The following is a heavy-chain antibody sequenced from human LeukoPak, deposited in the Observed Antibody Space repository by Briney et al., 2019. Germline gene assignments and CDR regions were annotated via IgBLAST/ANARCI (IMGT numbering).Heavy chain of an antibody. V-gene: IGHV4-39*07. CDR3: ASGRGIEPLDY. D-gene: IGHD1-26*01. CDR1: GGSISNSNYY. Sequence: SETLSLTCTVSGGSISNSNYYWGWIRQPPGKGLEWIGNIYYSGSTYYNPSLKSRVTISVDTSKNQFSLKLSSVTAADTAVYYCASGRGIEPLDYWGQGTLVTVSS. CDR2: IYYSGST. J-gene: IGHJ4*02.